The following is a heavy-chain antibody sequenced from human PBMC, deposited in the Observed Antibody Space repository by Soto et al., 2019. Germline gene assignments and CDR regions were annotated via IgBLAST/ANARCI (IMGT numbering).Heavy chain of an antibody. J-gene: IGHJ4*02. CDR3: ARDGEMATSYFDY. CDR1: GFTFSSYA. D-gene: IGHD3-10*01. CDR2: ISYDGSNK. V-gene: IGHV3-30-3*01. Sequence: QVQLVESGGGVVQPGRSLRLSCAASGFTFSSYAMHWVRQAPGKGLEWVAVISYDGSNKYYADSVKGRFTISRDNSKNTLYLQMNSRRAEDTAVYYCARDGEMATSYFDYWGQGTLVTVSS.